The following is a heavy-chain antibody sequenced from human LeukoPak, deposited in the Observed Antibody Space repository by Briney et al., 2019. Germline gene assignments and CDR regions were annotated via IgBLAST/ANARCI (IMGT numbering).Heavy chain of an antibody. CDR1: GGSISSYY. CDR2: IYYSGST. Sequence: SETLSLTCTVSGGSISSYYWSWIRQPPGKGLEWIGYIYYSGSTNCNPSLKSRVTISVDTSKNQFSLKLSSVTAADTAVYYCARRGPIGLDYWGQGTLVTVSS. CDR3: ARRGPIGLDY. V-gene: IGHV4-59*01. J-gene: IGHJ4*02.